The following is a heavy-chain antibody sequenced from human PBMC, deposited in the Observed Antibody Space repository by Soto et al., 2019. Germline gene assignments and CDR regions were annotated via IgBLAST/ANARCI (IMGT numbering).Heavy chain of an antibody. Sequence: GGSLRLSCAASGFIFSTYAMHWVRQAPGKGLEWVALISYDGGNEYYADSVKGRFTISRDDSENTLYLQMIGLRAEDTAVYYCARDGYSPLGFDYWGPGPLVTVSS. CDR2: ISYDGGNE. D-gene: IGHD5-18*01. CDR1: GFIFSTYA. J-gene: IGHJ4*02. V-gene: IGHV3-30-3*01. CDR3: ARDGYSPLGFDY.